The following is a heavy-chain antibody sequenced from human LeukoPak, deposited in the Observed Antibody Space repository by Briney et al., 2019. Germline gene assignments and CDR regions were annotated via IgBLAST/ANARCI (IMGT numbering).Heavy chain of an antibody. CDR3: AREVGYSGYDFFDY. Sequence: PGESLRLSCAASGFTFTTYWMSWVRQAPGKGLEWVANIQQDGTEKYYVDSVKGRFTISRDNAKNSLYLQMNSLRVEDTAVYYCAREVGYSGYDFFDYWGQGTLVTVSS. CDR1: GFTFTTYW. J-gene: IGHJ4*02. CDR2: IQQDGTEK. D-gene: IGHD5-12*01. V-gene: IGHV3-7*01.